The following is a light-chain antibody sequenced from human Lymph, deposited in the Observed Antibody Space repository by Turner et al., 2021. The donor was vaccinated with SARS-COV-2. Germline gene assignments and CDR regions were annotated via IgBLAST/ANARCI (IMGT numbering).Light chain of an antibody. CDR3: QSADSSGWV. V-gene: IGLV3-25*03. J-gene: IGLJ3*02. Sequence: SYELKHPPSLSVSPGQTARNTCSGDALPKQDAYWYQQKPGQAPVLVIYKDKERPSGIPERFSGSSSGTTVTLTISGVQAEDEADYYCQSADSSGWVFGGGTKLTVL. CDR2: KDK. CDR1: ALPKQD.